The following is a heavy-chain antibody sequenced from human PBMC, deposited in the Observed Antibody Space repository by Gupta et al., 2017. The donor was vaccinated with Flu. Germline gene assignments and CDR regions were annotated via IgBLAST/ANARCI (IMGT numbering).Heavy chain of an antibody. V-gene: IGHV4-39*01. J-gene: IGHJ4*02. CDR1: GGSINSNIYY. Sequence: QLQLQESGPGLVRPSETLSLTCTVSGGSINSNIYYWGWIRQPPGKGLEWIGSIYYSGNTYYNPSLKSRVTISVDTSKIQFSLRLSSVTAADTAVYYCARGKIVVADRSFDYWGQGTLGTVSS. CDR2: IYYSGNT. CDR3: ARGKIVVADRSFDY. D-gene: IGHD2-15*01.